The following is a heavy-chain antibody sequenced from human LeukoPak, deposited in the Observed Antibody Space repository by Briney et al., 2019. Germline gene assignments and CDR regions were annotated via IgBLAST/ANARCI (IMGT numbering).Heavy chain of an antibody. CDR1: GFTFSSYA. CDR2: ISGSGGST. V-gene: IGHV3-23*01. Sequence: PGGSLRLSCAASGFTFSSYAMSWVRQAPGKGLEWVSAISGSGGSTYYADSVKGRFTISRDNSKNTLYLQMNSLRAGDTAVYYCAKDIHDSSGYSPCYWGQGTLVTVSS. J-gene: IGHJ4*02. CDR3: AKDIHDSSGYSPCY. D-gene: IGHD3-22*01.